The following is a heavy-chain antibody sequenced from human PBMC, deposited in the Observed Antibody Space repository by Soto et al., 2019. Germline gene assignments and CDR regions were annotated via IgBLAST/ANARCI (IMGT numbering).Heavy chain of an antibody. CDR1: GGSISSGYY. Sequence: LSLTCTVSGGSISSGYYWSWIRQHPGKGLEWIGYIYYSGNTYYNPSLKSRVSISLDTSKSQFSLKLDSVTAADTAVYYCARDAPAALGVPNSMDVWGQGTTVTVSS. J-gene: IGHJ6*02. D-gene: IGHD2-8*01. V-gene: IGHV4-31*03. CDR2: IYYSGNT. CDR3: ARDAPAALGVPNSMDV.